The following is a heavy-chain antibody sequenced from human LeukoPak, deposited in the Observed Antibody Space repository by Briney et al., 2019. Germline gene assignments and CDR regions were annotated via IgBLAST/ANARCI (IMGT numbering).Heavy chain of an antibody. D-gene: IGHD2-15*01. Sequence: GGSLRLSCAASGFTFRSFAMSWVRQAPGKGLEWVSYISSSSNTIYYADSVKGRFTISRDNARNSLYLQMHSLRDEDTAVYYCARQDCSGGSCYSIPFDYWGQGTLVTASS. CDR2: ISSSSNTI. J-gene: IGHJ4*02. CDR3: ARQDCSGGSCYSIPFDY. CDR1: GFTFRSFA. V-gene: IGHV3-48*02.